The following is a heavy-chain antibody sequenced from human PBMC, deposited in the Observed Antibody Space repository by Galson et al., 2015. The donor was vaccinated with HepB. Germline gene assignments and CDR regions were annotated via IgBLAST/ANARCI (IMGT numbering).Heavy chain of an antibody. D-gene: IGHD2-21*02. Sequence: LSLTCDVSGQSITNSYYWGWVRQPPGRWPEWIASIYHTGNTYYSPSFRRRATLSADSSKNQFSLKLSFVTAADTAKYYCVRDVYCGGDCYYIDSWGQGTLVTVSS. J-gene: IGHJ4*02. CDR1: GQSITNSYY. CDR2: IYHTGNT. CDR3: VRDVYCGGDCYYIDS. V-gene: IGHV4-38-2*02.